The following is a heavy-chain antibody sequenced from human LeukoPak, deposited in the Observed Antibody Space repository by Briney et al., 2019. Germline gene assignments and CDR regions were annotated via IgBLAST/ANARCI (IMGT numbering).Heavy chain of an antibody. D-gene: IGHD3-10*01. CDR3: ARDRGGGLIDY. V-gene: IGHV1-46*01. CDR1: GYTFTSYY. CDR2: INPSGGST. Sequence: GASVKVSCKASGYTFTSYYMHWVRQAPGQGLEWMGIINPSGGSTSYAQKFQGRVTMTRNTSTSTVYMELSSLRSEDTAVYYCARDRGGGLIDYWGQGTLVTVSS. J-gene: IGHJ4*02.